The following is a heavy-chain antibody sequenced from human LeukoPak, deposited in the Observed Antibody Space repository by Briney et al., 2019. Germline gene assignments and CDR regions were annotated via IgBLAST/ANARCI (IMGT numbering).Heavy chain of an antibody. CDR1: GFILSSYT. CDR3: AKGRSSWTYDAFDI. Sequence: PGGSLRLSCAASGFILSSYTIHWVRQAPGKGLEWISVIRGSEDLPYYADSVRGRFTISRDNSKNTLYLQTNSLRAEDTAVYYCAKGRSSWTYDAFDIWGQGTMVTVSS. D-gene: IGHD6-13*01. V-gene: IGHV3-23*01. J-gene: IGHJ3*02. CDR2: IRGSEDLP.